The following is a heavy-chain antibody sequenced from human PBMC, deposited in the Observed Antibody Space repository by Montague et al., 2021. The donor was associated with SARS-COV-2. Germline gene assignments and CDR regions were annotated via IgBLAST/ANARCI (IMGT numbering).Heavy chain of an antibody. CDR3: ARVLGSGSYQFDY. D-gene: IGHD1-26*01. V-gene: IGHV4-31*03. Sequence: TRSLTCTVSGDSISSGGYYWSWIRQHPGKGLEWLGYISSSGRSFYNPSLRSRLTISLDTSKNHFSLQLSSVTAADTALYYCARVLGSGSYQFDYWGQGTLVTVAS. CDR2: ISSSGRS. J-gene: IGHJ4*02. CDR1: GDSISSGGYY.